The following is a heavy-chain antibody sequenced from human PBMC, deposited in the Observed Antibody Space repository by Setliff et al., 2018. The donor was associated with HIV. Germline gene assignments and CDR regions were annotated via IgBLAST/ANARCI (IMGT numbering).Heavy chain of an antibody. CDR2: IIPLFGSA. D-gene: IGHD2-21*01. Sequence: SVKVSCKTSGGTFSSYSITWVRQAPGQGLEWMGGIIPLFGSADYAQRFQGRVTITADESTSTAYMELTSLRSEDAAMYYCAVVNKVTDFEYWGQGTLVTVSS. V-gene: IGHV1-69*13. CDR3: AVVNKVTDFEY. J-gene: IGHJ4*02. CDR1: GGTFSSYS.